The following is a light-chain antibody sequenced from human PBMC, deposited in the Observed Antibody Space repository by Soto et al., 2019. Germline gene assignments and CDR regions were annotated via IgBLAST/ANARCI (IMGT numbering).Light chain of an antibody. V-gene: IGLV3-21*02. CDR2: DDS. J-gene: IGLJ3*02. Sequence: SYELTQAPSVSVAPGQTATITCGGDNIEGKSVHWLQQKSGQAPVLVVYDDSDRPSGIPERFSGSNSGNTATLTISRVEVGDEADYHCQVWDSSSGQVFGGGTKLTVL. CDR3: QVWDSSSGQV. CDR1: NIEGKS.